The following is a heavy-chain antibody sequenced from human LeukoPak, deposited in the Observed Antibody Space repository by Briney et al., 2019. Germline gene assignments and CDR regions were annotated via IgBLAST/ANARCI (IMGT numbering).Heavy chain of an antibody. CDR3: AKGVLGRTQSVSAGLDY. Sequence: GGSLRLSCAASGFSFSNYGMHWVRQAPGKGLEWVAFMSYDGTNKYYADSVKGRLTISRDNSRNTLYLQMNCLRPEDTAVYYCAKGVLGRTQSVSAGLDYWGQGTLVTVSS. V-gene: IGHV3-30*18. CDR1: GFSFSNYG. D-gene: IGHD7-27*01. CDR2: MSYDGTNK. J-gene: IGHJ4*02.